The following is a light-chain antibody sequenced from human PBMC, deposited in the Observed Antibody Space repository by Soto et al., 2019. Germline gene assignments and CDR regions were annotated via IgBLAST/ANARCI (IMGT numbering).Light chain of an antibody. J-gene: IGLJ2*01. CDR3: RSDASSNNLI. V-gene: IGLV2-8*01. CDR2: DVS. Sequence: QSVLTQPPSASGSPGQSVTISCTGTSSDVGGYKFVSWYQRLPGKAPKLIIYDVSRRPAGVPDRFSGSKSGNTASLTVSGLSEEDDADYYCRSDASSNNLIFGGGTKLTVL. CDR1: SSDVGGYKF.